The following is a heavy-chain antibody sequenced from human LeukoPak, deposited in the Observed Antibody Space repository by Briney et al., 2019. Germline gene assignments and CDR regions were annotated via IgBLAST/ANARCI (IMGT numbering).Heavy chain of an antibody. CDR3: ARLYCSGGSCYYRRGYYYYYMDV. CDR2: ISAYNGNT. Sequence: ASVKVSCKASGYTFTSYGISWVRQAPGQGLEWMGWISAYNGNTNYAQKLQGRVTMTTDTSTSTAYMELRSLRSDDTAVYYCARLYCSGGSCYYRRGYYYYYMDVRGKGTTVTVSS. D-gene: IGHD2-15*01. J-gene: IGHJ6*03. CDR1: GYTFTSYG. V-gene: IGHV1-18*01.